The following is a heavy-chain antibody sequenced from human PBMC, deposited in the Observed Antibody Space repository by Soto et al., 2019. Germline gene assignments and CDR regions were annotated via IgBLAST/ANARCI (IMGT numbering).Heavy chain of an antibody. D-gene: IGHD2-21*02. CDR2: IAVDGSQE. CDR1: GFSFNTSG. J-gene: IGHJ6*02. V-gene: IGHV3-30*03. Sequence: QVQLVESGGGVVQPGRALRLSCAASGFSFNTSGMHWVRQAPGKGLEWVAVIAVDGSQEFYGDSVRGRFTISRANSKNTSFLQMKSLTPEDTAVYYCATKVRVTNYLYYGMDVWGQGTTVTVSS. CDR3: ATKVRVTNYLYYGMDV.